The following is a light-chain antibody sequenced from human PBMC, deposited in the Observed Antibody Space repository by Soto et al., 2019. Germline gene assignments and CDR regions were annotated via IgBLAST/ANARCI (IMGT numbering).Light chain of an antibody. CDR1: SSNIGAGYN. CDR2: GNN. Sequence: SSSNIGAGYNVHWYQQLPGTAPKLLIYGNNNRPSGVPDRFSGSKSGTSASLAITGLQAEDEADYYCQSYDSSLSASVFGTVTKVTVL. J-gene: IGLJ1*01. V-gene: IGLV1-40*01. CDR3: QSYDSSLSASV.